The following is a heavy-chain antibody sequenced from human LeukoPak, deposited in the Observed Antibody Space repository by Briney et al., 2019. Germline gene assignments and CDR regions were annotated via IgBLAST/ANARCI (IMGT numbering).Heavy chain of an antibody. Sequence: PGGSLRLSCAVSGFTLIRNGMHWVRQAPGKGLEWVAFIRSDGENKYYADSVKGRPTVSRDTSKNTLFLEMNYLKTEDTATYYCAKDLTMVRGAVTNWGQGTQVTVSS. CDR1: GFTLIRNG. J-gene: IGHJ4*02. V-gene: IGHV3-30*02. CDR2: IRSDGENK. D-gene: IGHD3-10*01. CDR3: AKDLTMVRGAVTN.